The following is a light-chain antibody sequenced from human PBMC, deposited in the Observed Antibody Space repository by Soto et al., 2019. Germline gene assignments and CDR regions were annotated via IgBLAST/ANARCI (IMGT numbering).Light chain of an antibody. J-gene: IGKJ1*01. V-gene: IGKV1-5*03. Sequence: DIQMTQSPSTLSASVGDRVTITCRASQSISNWLAWYLQEPGKAPKLLIYKASSLETGVPSRFSGSGSGTEFTLTISSLQPDDFETYYCQQYSSYPLTFGQGTKVEIK. CDR3: QQYSSYPLT. CDR2: KAS. CDR1: QSISNW.